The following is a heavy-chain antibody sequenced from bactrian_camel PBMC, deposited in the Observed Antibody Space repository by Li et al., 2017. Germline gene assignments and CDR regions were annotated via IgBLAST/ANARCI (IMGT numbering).Heavy chain of an antibody. J-gene: IGHJ4*01. CDR2: IWIGDGRA. Sequence: HVQLVESGGDSVQVGGALNVSCSVSEFPYSRSHCLAWFRQVPGKKREGVGNIWIGDGRARYADFVEGRFTIFQDKGRKSVWVNLRMTNLKPEDAGMYYCAVKDPGWRGGHCTQDSIAEYQYNDWGQGTQVTVS. CDR3: AVKDPGWRGGHCTQDSIAEYQYND. D-gene: IGHD7*01. CDR1: EFPYSRSHC. V-gene: IGHV3S1*01.